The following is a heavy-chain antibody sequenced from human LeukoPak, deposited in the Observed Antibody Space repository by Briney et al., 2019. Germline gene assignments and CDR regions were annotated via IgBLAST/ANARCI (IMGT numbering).Heavy chain of an antibody. CDR3: ARDVDYDDEGGFDY. CDR2: IKKDGSEK. J-gene: IGHJ4*02. D-gene: IGHD4-17*01. CDR1: GFTFSSYW. V-gene: IGHV3-7*01. Sequence: GGSLRLSCAASGFTFSSYWMSWVRQAPGKGLEWVANIKKDGSEKYYVDSVKGRFTISRDNSKNTLYLQMNSLRAEDTAFYYCARDVDYDDEGGFDYWGQGTLVTVSS.